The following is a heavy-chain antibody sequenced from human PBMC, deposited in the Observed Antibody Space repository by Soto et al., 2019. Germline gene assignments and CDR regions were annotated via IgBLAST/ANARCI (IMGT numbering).Heavy chain of an antibody. CDR2: IYYSGST. Sequence: PSETLSLTCTLSGGSLRNYYWNWIRQPPGKALDWIAYIYYSGSTNYNPSLKSRVTISVDTSKNQFSLKLSSVTAADTAMYYCARFPYGDRQYNWFDPWGQGTLVTVCS. CDR3: ARFPYGDRQYNWFDP. V-gene: IGHV4-59*08. D-gene: IGHD4-17*01. CDR1: GGSLRNYY. J-gene: IGHJ5*02.